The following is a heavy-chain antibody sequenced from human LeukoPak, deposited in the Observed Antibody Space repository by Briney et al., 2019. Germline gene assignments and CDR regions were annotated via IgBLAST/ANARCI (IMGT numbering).Heavy chain of an antibody. Sequence: RSSETLSLTCAVYGGSFSGYYWSWIRQPPGKGLEWIGEINHSGSTNYNPSLKSQVTISVDTSKNQFSLKLSSVTAADTAVYYCARDYSSSSKDDYWGQGTLVTVSS. CDR3: ARDYSSSSKDDY. CDR1: GGSFSGYY. D-gene: IGHD6-13*01. CDR2: INHSGST. J-gene: IGHJ4*02. V-gene: IGHV4-34*01.